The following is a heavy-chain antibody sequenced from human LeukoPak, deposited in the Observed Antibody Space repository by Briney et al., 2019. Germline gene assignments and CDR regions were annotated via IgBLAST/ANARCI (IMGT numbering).Heavy chain of an antibody. V-gene: IGHV4-34*04. CDR2: MGYSVDP. D-gene: IGHD6-13*01. CDR3: ARVREQQASPPYNWSDP. Sequence: SETLSLTRGVSLGSPCGYYWTWIREPPGKGLKWCGGMGYSVDPDKNPSLRSRGNFFVDMYKNQFSLKLSSVTAADTAVYYCARVREQQASPPYNWSDPWGQGTLVTVSP. CDR1: LGSPCGYY. J-gene: IGHJ5*02.